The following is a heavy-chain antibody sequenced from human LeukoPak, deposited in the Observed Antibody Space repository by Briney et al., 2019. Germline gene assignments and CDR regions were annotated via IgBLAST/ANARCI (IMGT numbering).Heavy chain of an antibody. J-gene: IGHJ6*03. CDR2: MNPNSGNT. Sequence: RASVKVSCKASGYTFTSYDINWVRQATGQGLEWMGWMNPNSGNTNYAQKLQGRATMTTDTSTSTAYMELRSLRSDDTAVYYCAREALHYDFWSGYYSRYYYYMDVWGKGTTVTVSS. CDR1: GYTFTSYD. V-gene: IGHV1-18*01. D-gene: IGHD3-3*01. CDR3: AREALHYDFWSGYYSRYYYYMDV.